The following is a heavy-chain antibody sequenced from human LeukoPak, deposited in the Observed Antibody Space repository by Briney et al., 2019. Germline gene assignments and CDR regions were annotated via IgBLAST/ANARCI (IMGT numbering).Heavy chain of an antibody. V-gene: IGHV4-39*07. CDR3: ARGGWNKFDY. Sequence: SETLSLTCTVSGASLSSSIYYWGWIRQPPGKGLEYIGNIYYSGSTYQNPSLKSRVTISIDTSKNQFSLKLSSVTAADTAVYYCARGGWNKFDYWGQGTLVTVSS. D-gene: IGHD3-22*01. J-gene: IGHJ4*02. CDR2: IYYSGST. CDR1: GASLSSSIYY.